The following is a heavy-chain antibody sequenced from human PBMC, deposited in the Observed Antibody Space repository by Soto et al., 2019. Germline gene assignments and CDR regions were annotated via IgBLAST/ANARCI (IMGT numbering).Heavy chain of an antibody. D-gene: IGHD6-13*01. J-gene: IGHJ5*02. V-gene: IGHV1-46*01. Sequence: ASVKVSCKASGYTFTSYYMHWVRQPPGQGLEWMGIINPSGGSTSYAQKFQGRVTMTRDTSTSTVYMELSSLRSEDAAVYYCARGIAAAGTGGFDPWGQGTLVTAPQ. CDR3: ARGIAAAGTGGFDP. CDR2: INPSGGST. CDR1: GYTFTSYY.